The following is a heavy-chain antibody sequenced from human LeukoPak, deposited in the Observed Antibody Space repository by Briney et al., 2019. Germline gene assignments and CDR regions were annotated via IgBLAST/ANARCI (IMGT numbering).Heavy chain of an antibody. CDR2: IDKKDKGYATAT. Sequence: PGGSLRLSCAASGFTFSGSAIHWVRQSSGKGLGWVVQIDKKDKGYATATAYAASVKGRFTISRDDSINTAYLQMKSLKTEDTALYYCTRDSGTYNWFDPWGQGTLVTVSS. V-gene: IGHV3-73*01. CDR1: GFTFSGSA. J-gene: IGHJ5*02. D-gene: IGHD1-26*01. CDR3: TRDSGTYNWFDP.